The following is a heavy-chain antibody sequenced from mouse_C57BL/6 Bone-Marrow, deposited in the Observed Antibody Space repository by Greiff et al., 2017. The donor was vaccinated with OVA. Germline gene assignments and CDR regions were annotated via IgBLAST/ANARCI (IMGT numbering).Heavy chain of an antibody. CDR1: GFTFSDYY. CDR2: ISNGGGST. Sequence: DVQLVESGGGLVQPGGSLKLSCAASGFTFSDYYMYWVRQTPEKRLEWVAYISNGGGSTYYPDTVKGRFTISRDNAKNTLYLQMSRLKSEDTARYYCARPISYDYDAGYYFDYWGQGTTLTVSS. D-gene: IGHD2-4*01. V-gene: IGHV5-12*01. CDR3: ARPISYDYDAGYYFDY. J-gene: IGHJ2*01.